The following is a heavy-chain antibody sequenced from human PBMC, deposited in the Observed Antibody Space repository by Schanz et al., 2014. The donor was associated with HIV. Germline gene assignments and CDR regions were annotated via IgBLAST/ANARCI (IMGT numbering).Heavy chain of an antibody. Sequence: EVQLVESGGGLVQPGGSLRLSCAASGFIFSTYAMHWVRQAPGKGLEWVSGISISGETTYYADSVKGRFTISRDNSKNTLYLQMNSLRAEDTAVYFCATDLSSSWFFDNWGQGTLVTVSS. J-gene: IGHJ4*02. V-gene: IGHV3-23*04. CDR3: ATDLSSSWFFDN. D-gene: IGHD6-13*01. CDR2: ISISGETT. CDR1: GFIFSTYA.